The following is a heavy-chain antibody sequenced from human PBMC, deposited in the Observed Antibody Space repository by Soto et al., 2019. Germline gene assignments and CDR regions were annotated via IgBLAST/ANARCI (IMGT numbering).Heavy chain of an antibody. Sequence: PSETLSLTCTVSGGSFSSTSYYWGWNSQPPEKGLEWIGSIYYSGSTYYSPSFKSRVTMSVDTSKNQFSLKLSSVTAAETAVYYCAREKSGIDAFDIWGQGTMVTVSS. CDR3: AREKSGIDAFDI. J-gene: IGHJ3*02. V-gene: IGHV4-39*02. CDR1: GGSFSSTSYY. CDR2: IYYSGST.